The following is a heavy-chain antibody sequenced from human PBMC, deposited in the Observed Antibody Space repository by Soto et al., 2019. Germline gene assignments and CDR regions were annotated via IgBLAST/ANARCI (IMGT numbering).Heavy chain of an antibody. CDR2: ILVGGST. CDR1: GFICSSYD. D-gene: IGHD2-8*02. J-gene: IGHJ3*02. Sequence: GGSLRLSCAVSGFICSSYDMSWVRQAPGKGLEWVSTILVGGSTHYEDSVKGRSTISRDTSKNTVSLQMNSLTAGDTAVYYCAKATATGGGAFEIYGQGTMVTVSS. V-gene: IGHV3-23*01. CDR3: AKATATGGGAFEI.